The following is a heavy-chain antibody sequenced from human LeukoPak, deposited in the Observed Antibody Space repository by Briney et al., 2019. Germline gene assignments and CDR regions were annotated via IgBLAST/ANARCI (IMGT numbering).Heavy chain of an antibody. V-gene: IGHV3-7*01. CDR3: ARDRYRGSYDY. Sequence: GGSLRLSCAASGFTFSSYWMSWVRQAPGNGLEWVANIKQDGSEKYYVDSVKGRFTISRDNAKNSLYLQMNSLRAEDTAVYYCARDRYRGSYDYWGQGTLVTVSS. D-gene: IGHD1-26*01. J-gene: IGHJ4*02. CDR2: IKQDGSEK. CDR1: GFTFSSYW.